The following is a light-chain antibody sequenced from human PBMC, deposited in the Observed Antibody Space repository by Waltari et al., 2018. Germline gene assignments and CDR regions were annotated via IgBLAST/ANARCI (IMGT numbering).Light chain of an antibody. CDR1: QTVNSNY. V-gene: IGKV3-20*01. Sequence: ESVLTQSPDTLSLSPGEGATLSCRASQTVNSNYLAWYQQKSGQAPRLLIYGASKRATGIPDRFSGSGSETAFTLTISRLEPEDFAVYYCQLYGTSFLWTFGQGTRVEI. CDR3: QLYGTSFLWT. CDR2: GAS. J-gene: IGKJ1*01.